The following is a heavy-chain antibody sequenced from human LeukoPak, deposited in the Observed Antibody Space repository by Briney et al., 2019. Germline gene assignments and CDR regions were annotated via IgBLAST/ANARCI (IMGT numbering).Heavy chain of an antibody. CDR1: GFTFSSYA. CDR2: ISGSGGST. D-gene: IGHD3-22*01. J-gene: IGHJ4*02. V-gene: IGHV3-23*01. Sequence: GGSLRLSCAAFGFTFSSYAMSWVRRAPGKGLEWVSAISGSGGSTYYADSVKGRFTISRDNSKNTLYLQMNSPRAEDTAVYYCAKEPAYDSSGYYFDYWGQGTLVTVSS. CDR3: AKEPAYDSSGYYFDY.